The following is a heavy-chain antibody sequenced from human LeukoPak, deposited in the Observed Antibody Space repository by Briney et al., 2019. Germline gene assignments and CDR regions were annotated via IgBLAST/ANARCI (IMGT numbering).Heavy chain of an antibody. D-gene: IGHD3-22*01. J-gene: IGHJ4*02. CDR1: GFLSHDFI. V-gene: IGHV3-43*01. CDR2: INRESTTT. Sequence: PGGSLRLSCAASGFLSHDFIMRWVRQVPGKAPEWVSLINRESTTTYYTDAVRGRFTVSRDNANASLFLQMNNLRLDDTALYDCVRGLKPNSGTYAYDPAFDFWGQGTLVSVSS. CDR3: VRGLKPNSGTYAYDPAFDF.